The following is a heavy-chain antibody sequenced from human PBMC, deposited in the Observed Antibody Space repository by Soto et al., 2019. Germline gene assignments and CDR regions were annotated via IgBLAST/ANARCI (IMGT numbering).Heavy chain of an antibody. CDR2: VNPILSMS. D-gene: IGHD3-10*01. J-gene: IGHJ4*02. V-gene: IGHV1-69*02. CDR3: ASSYGSGYRAFDH. CDR1: GDTFNFYS. Sequence: QVQLVQSGAAVKRPGSSVKVSCKASGDTFNFYSINWVRQAPGVGLEWVGRVNPILSMSNYAQRFQGRVTMTADKSTSTAYMELRSLRSEDTAIYYCASSYGSGYRAFDHWGQGALVTVSS.